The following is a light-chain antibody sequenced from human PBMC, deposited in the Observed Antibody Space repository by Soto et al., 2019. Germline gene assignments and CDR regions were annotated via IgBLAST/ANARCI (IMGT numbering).Light chain of an antibody. CDR1: QTVTRNY. Sequence: EIVLTQSPGTLSLSPGERATLSCRASQTVTRNYLAWHQQKPGQTPRLLVYGASSRATGIPDRFSGSGSGTDFTLTISRLEPEDSAVYYCQQYGSSPWTFGQGTKVDIK. V-gene: IGKV3-20*01. CDR2: GAS. CDR3: QQYGSSPWT. J-gene: IGKJ1*01.